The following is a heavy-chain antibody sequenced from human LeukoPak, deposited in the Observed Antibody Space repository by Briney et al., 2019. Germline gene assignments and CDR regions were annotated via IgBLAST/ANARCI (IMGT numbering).Heavy chain of an antibody. CDR2: IGRQGDSDAT. J-gene: IGHJ4*02. CDR1: GLTFSGSG. CDR3: AGDYNFLTGLNY. Sequence: GGSLKLSCAASGLTFSGSGIHWVRQASGKGLEWLGRIGRQGDSDATRYAASLKGKFTISRVDSRNTAYLQMNSLRTEDTAVYYCAGDYNFLTGLNYWGQGTLVTVSS. D-gene: IGHD3-9*01. V-gene: IGHV3-73*01.